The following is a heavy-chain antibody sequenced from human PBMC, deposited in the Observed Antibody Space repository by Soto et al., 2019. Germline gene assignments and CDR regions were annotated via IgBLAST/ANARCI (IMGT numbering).Heavy chain of an antibody. J-gene: IGHJ6*02. CDR2: FDPEDGET. CDR1: GYTLTELS. Sequence: GASVKVSCKVSGYTLTELSMHWVRQAPGKGLEWMGGFDPEDGETIYAQKFQGRVTMTEDTSTDTAYMELSSLRSEDTAVYYCATGCISTSCSGWRYYYYGMDVWGQGTTVTVSS. V-gene: IGHV1-24*01. CDR3: ATGCISTSCSGWRYYYYGMDV. D-gene: IGHD2-2*01.